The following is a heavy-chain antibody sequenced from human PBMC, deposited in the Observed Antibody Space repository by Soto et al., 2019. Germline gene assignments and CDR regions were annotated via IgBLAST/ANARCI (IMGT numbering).Heavy chain of an antibody. CDR2: ISAAGDP. J-gene: IGHJ6*02. V-gene: IGHV3-13*05. Sequence: EVQLVESGGGLVQPGGSLRLSCEASGFTFRNYYMPWVRQGTGKGLEWVSGISAAGDPDYADSVEGRFTISRENAQNSFFLQMNSRRVGDKAVYYCARTDRDFYGLDVWGQGTTVIVSS. CDR3: ARTDRDFYGLDV. CDR1: GFTFRNYY.